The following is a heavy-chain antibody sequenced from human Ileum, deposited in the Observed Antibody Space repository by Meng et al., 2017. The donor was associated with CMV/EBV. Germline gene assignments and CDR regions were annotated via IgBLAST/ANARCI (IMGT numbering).Heavy chain of an antibody. Sequence: QVQRGQAGAKVKKPGASVKVSCKASGYSFSGYYIPWGRQAPGQGPEWMGWINPKSGRANYAQKFQGRVTLTRDTSISTANMELSSLRSDDTAVYYCARGVRVGTSREFYFDYWGPGTLVTVSS. V-gene: IGHV1-2*02. D-gene: IGHD1-26*01. J-gene: IGHJ4*02. CDR1: GYSFSGYY. CDR2: INPKSGRA. CDR3: ARGVRVGTSREFYFDY.